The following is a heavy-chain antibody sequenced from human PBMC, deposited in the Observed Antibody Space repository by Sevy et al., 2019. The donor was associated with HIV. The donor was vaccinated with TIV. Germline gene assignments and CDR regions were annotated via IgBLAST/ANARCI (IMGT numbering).Heavy chain of an antibody. J-gene: IGHJ6*02. CDR2: ISSSSSTI. D-gene: IGHD3-22*01. V-gene: IGHV3-48*02. CDR1: GFTFSSYS. Sequence: GGSLRLSCAASGFTFSSYSMNWVRRAPGKGLEWVSYISSSSSTIYYADSVKGRFTNSRDNAKNSLYLQMNSLRDEDTAVYYCARDGGDDSSGYSSPHISYYYYGMDVWGQGTTVTVSS. CDR3: ARDGGDDSSGYSSPHISYYYYGMDV.